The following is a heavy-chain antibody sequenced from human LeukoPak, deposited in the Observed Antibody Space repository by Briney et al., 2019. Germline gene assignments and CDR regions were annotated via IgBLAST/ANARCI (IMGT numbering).Heavy chain of an antibody. J-gene: IGHJ6*03. D-gene: IGHD3-10*01. V-gene: IGHV1-58*02. CDR2: IVVGSGNT. CDR1: GFTFTRSA. CDR3: AASGFGFGELPSYFYYYMDV. Sequence: EASVKVSCKASGFTFTRSAMQWVRRARGQRLEWIGWIVVGSGNTKYAQKFQERVTITRDMSTGTAYMELSSLRSEDTAVYYCAASGFGFGELPSYFYYYMDVWGKGTTVTISS.